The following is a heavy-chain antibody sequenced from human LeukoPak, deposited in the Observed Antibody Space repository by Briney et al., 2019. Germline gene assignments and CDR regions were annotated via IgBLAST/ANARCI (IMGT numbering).Heavy chain of an antibody. CDR1: GGSVSSGSYY. CDR3: ASRLPLSYYYDSSGYYDY. V-gene: IGHV4-31*03. D-gene: IGHD3-22*01. CDR2: IYYSGST. J-gene: IGHJ4*02. Sequence: PSETLSLTCTVSGGSVSSGSYYWSWIRQPPGKGLEWIGYIYYSGSTYYNPSLKSRVTISVDTSKNQFSLKLSSVTAADTAVYYCASRLPLSYYYDSSGYYDYWGQGTLVTVSS.